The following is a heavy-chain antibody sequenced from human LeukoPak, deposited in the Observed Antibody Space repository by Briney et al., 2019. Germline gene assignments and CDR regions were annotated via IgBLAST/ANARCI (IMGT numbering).Heavy chain of an antibody. CDR2: IKQDGSEK. Sequence: GGSLRLSCAASGFTFSSYWMSWVRQAPGKGLEWVANIKQDGSEKYYVDSVKGRFTISRDNAKNSLYLQMNSLRAEDTAVYYCARDHARLVGATLDGYWGQGTLVTVSP. D-gene: IGHD1-26*01. J-gene: IGHJ4*02. V-gene: IGHV3-7*01. CDR1: GFTFSSYW. CDR3: ARDHARLVGATLDGY.